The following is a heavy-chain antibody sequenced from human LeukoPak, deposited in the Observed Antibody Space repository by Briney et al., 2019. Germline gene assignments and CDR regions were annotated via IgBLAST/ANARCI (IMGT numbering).Heavy chain of an antibody. V-gene: IGHV1-2*02. CDR3: AREKWELRDLDY. CDR2: INPNNGDT. J-gene: IGHJ4*02. CDR1: GYTFTGYF. Sequence: ASVKVSCKPSGYTFTGYFMHWVRQAPGQGLEWIGWINPNNGDTKYAQKFQGRVTMTRDTSLNTAYMDLSRLTSDDTAVYFCAREKWELRDLDYWGQGTLVTVSS. D-gene: IGHD1-26*01.